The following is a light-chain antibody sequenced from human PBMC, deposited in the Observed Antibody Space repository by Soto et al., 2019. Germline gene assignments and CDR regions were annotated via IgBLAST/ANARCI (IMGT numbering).Light chain of an antibody. Sequence: EIVMTQSPATLSVSPGERATLSCRASQSVSSNLAWYQQKPGQAPRLLIYGASTRATGIPARFSGSGSGTEFTLTISSLPSEDFAVYYCQQYNNWPPEITFGGGTKVDIK. J-gene: IGKJ4*01. CDR2: GAS. CDR3: QQYNNWPPEIT. V-gene: IGKV3-15*01. CDR1: QSVSSN.